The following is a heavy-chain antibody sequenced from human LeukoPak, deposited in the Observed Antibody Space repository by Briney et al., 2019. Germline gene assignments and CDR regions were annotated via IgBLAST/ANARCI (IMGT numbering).Heavy chain of an antibody. V-gene: IGHV1-46*01. CDR2: INPSGGST. J-gene: IGHJ4*02. CDR1: GYTFTTYY. CDR3: ARARGYCSSTSCVFDY. Sequence: EASVKVSCKASGYTFTTYYIHWVRQAPGQGLEWMGIINPSGGSTSYAQKFQGRVTMTRDTSTSTVYMELSSLRSEDTAVYYCARARGYCSSTSCVFDYWGQGTLVTVSS. D-gene: IGHD2-2*01.